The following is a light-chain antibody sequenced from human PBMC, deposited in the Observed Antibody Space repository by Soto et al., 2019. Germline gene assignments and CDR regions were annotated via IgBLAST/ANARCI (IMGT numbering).Light chain of an antibody. Sequence: EIVLTQSPGTLSLSPGERATLSCRASQRVSSRYLAWAQQKGGQAPRLLIYGTSSRATGIPYRFSGSGSGTDFSLTISRLGPEDFAVYYCQQYGSSPPITFGGGTKVEIK. V-gene: IGKV3-20*01. CDR3: QQYGSSPPIT. CDR1: QRVSSRY. CDR2: GTS. J-gene: IGKJ4*01.